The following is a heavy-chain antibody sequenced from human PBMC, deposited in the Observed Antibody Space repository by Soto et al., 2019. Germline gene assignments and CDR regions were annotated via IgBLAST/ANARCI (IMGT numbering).Heavy chain of an antibody. V-gene: IGHV1-69*13. D-gene: IGHD6-25*01. Sequence: SVKVSCKASGGTFSSYAISWVRQAPGQGLEWMGGIIPIFGTANYAQKFQGRVTITADESTSTAYMELSSLRSEDTAVYYCARVYSSEIDYFDYWGQGTLVTVSS. CDR2: IIPIFGTA. CDR3: ARVYSSEIDYFDY. CDR1: GGTFSSYA. J-gene: IGHJ4*02.